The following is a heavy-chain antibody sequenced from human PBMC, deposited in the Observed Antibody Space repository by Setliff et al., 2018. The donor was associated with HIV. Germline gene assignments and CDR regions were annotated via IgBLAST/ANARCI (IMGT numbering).Heavy chain of an antibody. J-gene: IGHJ4*02. CDR3: ARHVARFDYDTGGYYVSHFDY. CDR1: GDSISGYY. D-gene: IGHD3-22*01. Sequence: SETLSLTCTSSGDSISGYYWSWIRQPAGKGLEWIGRMHTSGSTYYNPSLKSRVTISVDTSKNQFSVRLSSVSAADTAVYFCARHVARFDYDTGGYYVSHFDYWGQGTQVTVSS. CDR2: MHTSGST. V-gene: IGHV4-4*07.